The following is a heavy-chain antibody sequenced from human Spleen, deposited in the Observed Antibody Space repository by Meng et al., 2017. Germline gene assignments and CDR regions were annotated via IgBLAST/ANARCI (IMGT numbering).Heavy chain of an antibody. Sequence: ITVREFCPTLVKHTHISTLTCTFSGFSLSTSGVGVGWIRQPPGKALEWLALIYWNDDKRYRASLERRLTITKNTSKNQVLLKMANMDPVDTAKYYCARTYGTTDYWGQGALVTVSS. CDR1: GFSLSTSGVG. V-gene: IGHV2-5*01. J-gene: IGHJ4*02. D-gene: IGHD2-2*01. CDR2: IYWNDDK. CDR3: ARTYGTTDY.